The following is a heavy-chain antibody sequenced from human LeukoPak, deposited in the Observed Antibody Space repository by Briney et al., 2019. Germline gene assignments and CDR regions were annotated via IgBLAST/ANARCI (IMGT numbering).Heavy chain of an antibody. J-gene: IGHJ4*02. D-gene: IGHD2-21*02. CDR1: GFTFSRFW. Sequence: GWSLRLSCTASGFTFSRFWMHWVRQAPGKGLEWVSRINDDGRSTSYADSVKGRFTISRDNAKNTLYLKMNSLRAEDTAVYFCARAYCGDDCYSRAMDYWGQGTLVTVSS. V-gene: IGHV3-74*01. CDR3: ARAYCGDDCYSRAMDY. CDR2: INDDGRST.